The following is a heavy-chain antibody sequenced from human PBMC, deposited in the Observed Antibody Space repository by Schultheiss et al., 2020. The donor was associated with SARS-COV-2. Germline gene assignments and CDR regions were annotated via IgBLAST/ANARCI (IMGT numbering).Heavy chain of an antibody. CDR3: ARDQRYCSGGSCYVRGRHGMDV. J-gene: IGHJ6*02. Sequence: SQTLSLTCAVYGGSFSGYYWSWIRQPPGKGLEWIGEINHSGSTNYNPSLKSRVTISVDTSKNKFSLKLSSVTAADTAVYYCARDQRYCSGGSCYVRGRHGMDVWGQGTTVTVSS. D-gene: IGHD2-15*01. V-gene: IGHV4-34*01. CDR1: GGSFSGYY. CDR2: INHSGST.